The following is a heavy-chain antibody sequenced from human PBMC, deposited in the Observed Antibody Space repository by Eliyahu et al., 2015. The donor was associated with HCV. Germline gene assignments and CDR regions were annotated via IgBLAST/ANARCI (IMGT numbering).Heavy chain of an antibody. J-gene: IGHJ4*02. D-gene: IGHD5-12*01. V-gene: IGHV3-33*01. CDR3: ARVRYGAYDFDY. Sequence: QVQLVESGGGVVQPRRSLRLSCAASGFSFSDYGMHWGRPAPGQGAGWVAFIWYDGSNTYYADSVKGRFTISRDNSQNTLYLQMNSLRAEDTAVFYCARVRYGAYDFDYWGQGTLVIVSS. CDR1: GFSFSDYG. CDR2: IWYDGSNT.